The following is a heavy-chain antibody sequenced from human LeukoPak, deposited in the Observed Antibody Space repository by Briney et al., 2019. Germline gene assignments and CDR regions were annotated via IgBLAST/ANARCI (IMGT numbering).Heavy chain of an antibody. CDR1: GFTFSDYA. V-gene: IGHV3-64*01. Sequence: GGSLRLSCAASGFTFSDYAMHWVRQAPGKGLEFVSVIGPIGVYTYYANSAKGRFTISRDNSKSTVSLQMGSLRDEDMAVYYCARSPPGRTNWNYYDYWGRGTLVTVSS. CDR3: ARSPPGRTNWNYYDY. D-gene: IGHD1-1*01. CDR2: IGPIGVYT. J-gene: IGHJ4*02.